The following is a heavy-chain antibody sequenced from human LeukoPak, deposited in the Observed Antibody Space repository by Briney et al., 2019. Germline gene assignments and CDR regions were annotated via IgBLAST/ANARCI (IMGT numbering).Heavy chain of an antibody. D-gene: IGHD6-19*01. CDR3: ARDSSGWTEGILWYFDL. CDR2: IYYSGST. V-gene: IGHV4-39*02. J-gene: IGHJ2*01. CDR1: VGSISSSRYY. Sequence: PSETLSLTCTVSVGSISSSRYYWGWIRQPPGKGLEWIGSIYYSGSTYYNPSLKSRVTISVDTSKNQFSLKLSSVTAADTSVYYCARDSSGWTEGILWYFDLWGRGTLVTVSS.